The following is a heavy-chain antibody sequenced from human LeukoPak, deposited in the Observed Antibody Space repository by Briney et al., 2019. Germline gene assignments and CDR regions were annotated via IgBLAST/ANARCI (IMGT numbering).Heavy chain of an antibody. J-gene: IGHJ3*02. CDR1: GFTFSSYS. V-gene: IGHV3-21*01. CDR2: ISSSSSYI. CDR3: ARDSYYDILTGYTRGAFDI. Sequence: GGSLRLSCAASGFTFSSYSMNWVRQAPGEGLEWVSSISSSSSYIYYADSVKGRFTISGDNAKNSLYLQMNSLRAEDTAVYYCARDSYYDILTGYTRGAFDIWGQGTMVTVSS. D-gene: IGHD3-9*01.